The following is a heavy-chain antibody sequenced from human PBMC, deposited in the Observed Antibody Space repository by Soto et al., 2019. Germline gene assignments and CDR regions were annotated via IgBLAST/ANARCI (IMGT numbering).Heavy chain of an antibody. CDR1: GYTFTSYD. CDR3: ARGESDYYYMDV. V-gene: IGHV1-8*01. CDR2: MNPNSGNT. Sequence: ASVKVSCKASGYTFTSYDINWVLQATGQGLEWMGWMNPNSGNTGYAQKFQGRVTMTRNTSISTAYMELSSLRSEDTAVYYCARGESDYYYMDVWGKGTTVTVSS. J-gene: IGHJ6*03.